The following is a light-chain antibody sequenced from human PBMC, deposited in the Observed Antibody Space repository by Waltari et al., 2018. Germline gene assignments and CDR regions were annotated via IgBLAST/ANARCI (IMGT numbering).Light chain of an antibody. V-gene: IGKV1-39*01. CDR3: QQSYRTPYT. CDR1: QSVSTS. Sequence: DIQMTQSPFSLSASVGDRVTITCRTSQSVSTSLNWYQHKPGKAPKVLIYAASSLQSEVPARFSGSGSGTEFTLTISSLRPDDFATYFCQQSYRTPYTFGQGTKVDMK. J-gene: IGKJ2*01. CDR2: AAS.